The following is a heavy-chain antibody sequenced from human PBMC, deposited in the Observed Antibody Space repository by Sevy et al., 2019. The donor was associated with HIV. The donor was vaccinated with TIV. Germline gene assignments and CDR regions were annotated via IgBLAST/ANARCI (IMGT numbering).Heavy chain of an antibody. CDR3: VRGSLGAYFDY. D-gene: IGHD1-26*01. CDR2: ISPYNGNT. V-gene: IGHV1-18*04. Sequence: ASVNVSCTASGYTFTSYGISWVRQAPGQRLEWMGWISPYNGNTNSAQKFQGRVTMTTDTSTSTAYMDLRSLRSDDTAVYYCVRGSLGAYFDYWGQGTLVTVSS. CDR1: GYTFTSYG. J-gene: IGHJ4*02.